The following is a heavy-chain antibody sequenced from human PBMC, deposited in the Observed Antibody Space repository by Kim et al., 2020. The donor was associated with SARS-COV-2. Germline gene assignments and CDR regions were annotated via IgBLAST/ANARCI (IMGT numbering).Heavy chain of an antibody. J-gene: IGHJ6*02. CDR2: ISSSSSYT. CDR3: AREGGGYSSGGSYGVSYYYYGMDV. Sequence: GGSLRLSCAASGFTFSDYYMSWIRQAPGKGLEWVSYISSSSSYTNYADSVKGRFTISRDNAKNSLYLQMNSLRAEDTAVYYCAREGGGYSSGGSYGVSYYYYGMDVWGQGTTVTVSS. V-gene: IGHV3-11*05. D-gene: IGHD1-26*01. CDR1: GFTFSDYY.